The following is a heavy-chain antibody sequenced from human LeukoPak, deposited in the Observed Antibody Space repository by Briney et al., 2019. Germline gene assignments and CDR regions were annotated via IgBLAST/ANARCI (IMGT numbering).Heavy chain of an antibody. CDR2: IYHSGST. CDR1: GGSISSGGYY. Sequence: SQTLSLTCTVSGGSISSGGYYWSWIRQPPGKGLEWIGYIYHSGSTYYNPSLKSRVTISVDRSKNQFSLKLSSVTAADTAVYYCARAGANRAARPGGDAFDIWGQGTMVTVSS. V-gene: IGHV4-30-2*01. CDR3: ARAGANRAARPGGDAFDI. J-gene: IGHJ3*02. D-gene: IGHD6-6*01.